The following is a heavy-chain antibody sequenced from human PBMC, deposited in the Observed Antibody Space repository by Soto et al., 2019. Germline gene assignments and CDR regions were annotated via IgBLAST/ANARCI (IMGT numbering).Heavy chain of an antibody. CDR2: IYYSGST. J-gene: IGHJ4*02. CDR1: GGSISSYY. CDR3: ARGIAARPVLFDY. V-gene: IGHV4-59*08. Sequence: SETLSLTCTVSGGSISSYYWSWIRQPPGKGLEWIGYIYYSGSTNYNPSLKSRVTISVDTSKNQFSLKLSSVTAADTAVYYCARGIAARPVLFDYWGQGNLVTVSS. D-gene: IGHD6-6*01.